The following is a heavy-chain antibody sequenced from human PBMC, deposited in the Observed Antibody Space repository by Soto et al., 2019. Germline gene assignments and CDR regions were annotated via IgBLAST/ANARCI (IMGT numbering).Heavy chain of an antibody. CDR2: IYYSGST. CDR1: GGSITWYH. V-gene: IGHV4-59*01. J-gene: IGHJ4*02. D-gene: IGHD2-8*02. Sequence: SETLSLTCTVSGGSITWYHWSWIRQPPGKGLEWIGSIYYSGSTGYNPSLKSRVTISVDTSKNQFSLNLNSVTAADTAVYYCARESGFDTGGYPYYFDYWGQGALVTVSS. CDR3: ARESGFDTGGYPYYFDY.